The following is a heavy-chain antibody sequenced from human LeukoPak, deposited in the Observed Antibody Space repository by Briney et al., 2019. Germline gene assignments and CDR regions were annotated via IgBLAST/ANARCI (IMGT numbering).Heavy chain of an antibody. D-gene: IGHD2-2*01. Sequence: GGSLRLSCAASGFTFSNSAMLWVRQAPGKGLEWVAVISNDGGEKYYADSVKGRFTISRDNSKNTLYLQMNSLRTEDTAVYYCAREAVVVRPLDYWGQGTLVSVSS. CDR1: GFTFSNSA. CDR3: AREAVVVRPLDY. J-gene: IGHJ4*02. V-gene: IGHV3-30*04. CDR2: ISNDGGEK.